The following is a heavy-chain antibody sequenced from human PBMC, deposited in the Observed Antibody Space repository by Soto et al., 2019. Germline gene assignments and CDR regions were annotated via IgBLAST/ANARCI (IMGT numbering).Heavy chain of an antibody. CDR1: GASISSYY. J-gene: IGHJ6*03. CDR2: IYYSGST. Sequence: PSETLSLTCTVSGASISSYYWSWIRQPPGKGLEWIGYIYYSGSTNYNPSLKSRVTISVDTSKNQFSLKLSSVTAADTAVYYCAIPSGYSSSWYYMDVWGKGTTVTV. D-gene: IGHD6-13*01. CDR3: AIPSGYSSSWYYMDV. V-gene: IGHV4-59*01.